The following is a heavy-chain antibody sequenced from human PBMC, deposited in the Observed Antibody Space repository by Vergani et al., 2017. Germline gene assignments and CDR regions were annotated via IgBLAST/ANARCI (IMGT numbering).Heavy chain of an antibody. CDR2: ICHTEDT. D-gene: IGHD2-15*01. CDR1: GYSISRGYY. Sequence: QVQLQESGPGLVKPSETLSLTCSVSGYSISRGYYWGWIRQPPGKGLEWIGEICHTEDTKYSPSLKSRVSISVDTSKSQFSLKLNSVTVADTAVYYCARSRPYCTSGSCPAIWGQGTLVTVSS. J-gene: IGHJ4*02. V-gene: IGHV4-38-2*02. CDR3: ARSRPYCTSGSCPAI.